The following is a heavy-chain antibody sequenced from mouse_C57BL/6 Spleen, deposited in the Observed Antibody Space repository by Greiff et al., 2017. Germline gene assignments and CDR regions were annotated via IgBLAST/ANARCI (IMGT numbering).Heavy chain of an antibody. J-gene: IGHJ3*01. CDR3: ARGRRDWFAY. CDR2: IYPGSGST. CDR1: GYTFTSYW. Sequence: QVQLKQPGAELVKPGASVKMSCKASGYTFTSYWITWVKQRPGQGLEWIGDIYPGSGSTNYNEKFKSKATLTVDTSSSTAYMQLSCLTSEDSAVYYCARGRRDWFAYWGQGTLVTVSA. V-gene: IGHV1-55*01.